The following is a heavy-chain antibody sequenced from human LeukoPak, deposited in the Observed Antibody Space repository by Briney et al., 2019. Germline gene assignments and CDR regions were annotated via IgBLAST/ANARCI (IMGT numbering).Heavy chain of an antibody. J-gene: IGHJ4*02. Sequence: ASVKVSCKASGYTFTGYYMHWVRQAPGQGLEWMGWINPNSGGTNYAQKFQGRVTMTRNTSISTAYMELSSLRSEDTAVYYCARGRARMRYFDRYYWGQGTLVTVSS. CDR3: ARGRARMRYFDRYY. CDR2: INPNSGGT. D-gene: IGHD3-9*01. V-gene: IGHV1-2*02. CDR1: GYTFTGYY.